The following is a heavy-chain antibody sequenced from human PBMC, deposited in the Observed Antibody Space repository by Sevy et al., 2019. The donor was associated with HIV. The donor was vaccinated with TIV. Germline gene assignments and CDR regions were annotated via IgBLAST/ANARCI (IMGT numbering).Heavy chain of an antibody. Sequence: ASVKVSCKASGYTLNDYGISWVRQAPGQGLAWIGWVTTYKDSTNYAQNFQGRVTLTTYTSTNTAYMELRSLRSDDTAVYYCARVDPYYEFGDVWGQGTTVTVSS. CDR1: GYTLNDYG. J-gene: IGHJ6*02. D-gene: IGHD3-3*01. CDR3: ARVDPYYEFGDV. V-gene: IGHV1-18*01. CDR2: VTTYKDST.